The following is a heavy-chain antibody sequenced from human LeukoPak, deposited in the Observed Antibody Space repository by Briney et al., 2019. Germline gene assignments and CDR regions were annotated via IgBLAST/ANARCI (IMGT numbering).Heavy chain of an antibody. D-gene: IGHD6-19*01. CDR2: ISYDGSNK. Sequence: PGGSLRLSCAASGFTFSSYAMHWVRQAPGKGLEWVAVISYDGSNKYYADSVKGRFTISRDNSKNTLYLQMNSLRAEDTAVYYCASGGGWVFFNWGQGTLVTVSS. V-gene: IGHV3-30-3*01. J-gene: IGHJ4*02. CDR3: ASGGGWVFFN. CDR1: GFTFSSYA.